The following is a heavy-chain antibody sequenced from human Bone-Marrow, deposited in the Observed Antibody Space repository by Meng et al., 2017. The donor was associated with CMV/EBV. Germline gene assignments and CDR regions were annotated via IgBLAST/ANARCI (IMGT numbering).Heavy chain of an antibody. CDR3: ARSRLRDFDY. D-gene: IGHD3-16*01. CDR1: GFTFSSYS. J-gene: IGHJ4*02. V-gene: IGHV3-48*04. Sequence: GESLKISCAASGFTFSSYSMNWVRQAPGKGLEWVSYISSSSSTIYYADSVKGRFTISRDNAKNSLYLQMNSLRAEDTAVYYCARSRLRDFDYWGQGTLVTGSS. CDR2: ISSSSSTI.